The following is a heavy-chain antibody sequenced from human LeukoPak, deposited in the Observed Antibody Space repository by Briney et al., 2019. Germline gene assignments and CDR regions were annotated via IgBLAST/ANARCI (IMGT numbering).Heavy chain of an antibody. CDR1: GYTFTSYD. V-gene: IGHV1-8*01. CDR3: ARQRPITMVRGAPNWFDP. Sequence: ASVKVSCEASGYTFTSYDINWVRQATGQGLEWMGWVNPNTGNTGYAQKFQGRVTMTRNASISTAYMELSSLRSEDTAVYYCARQRPITMVRGAPNWFDPWGQGTLVTVSS. CDR2: VNPNTGNT. D-gene: IGHD3-10*01. J-gene: IGHJ5*02.